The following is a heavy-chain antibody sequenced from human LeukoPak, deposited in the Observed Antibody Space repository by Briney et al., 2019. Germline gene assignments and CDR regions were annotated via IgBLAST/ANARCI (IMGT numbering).Heavy chain of an antibody. CDR3: ARGWEEQLVSYYGMDV. V-gene: IGHV4-34*01. CDR1: GGSFSGYY. J-gene: IGHJ6*02. D-gene: IGHD6-6*01. Sequence: PSETLSLTCAVYGGSFSGYYWSWSRQPPGKGLEWIGEINHSGSTNYNPSLKSRVTISVDTSKNQFSLKLSSVTAADTAVYYCARGWEEQLVSYYGMDVWGQGTTVTVSS. CDR2: INHSGST.